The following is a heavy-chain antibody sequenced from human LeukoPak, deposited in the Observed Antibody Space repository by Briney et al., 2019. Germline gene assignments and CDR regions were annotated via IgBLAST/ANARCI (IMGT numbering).Heavy chain of an antibody. V-gene: IGHV3-30*04. D-gene: IGHD2-15*01. CDR3: AKDLRYCSGGSCYSGDAFDI. CDR2: ISFHGTDS. CDR1: GFTFISYA. Sequence: GGSLRLSCAASGFTFISYAIHWVRQAPGKGLEWVAVISFHGTDSFYADSVKGRFTISRDNSKNTLYLQMNSLRAEDTAVYYCAKDLRYCSGGSCYSGDAFDIWGQGTMVTVSS. J-gene: IGHJ3*02.